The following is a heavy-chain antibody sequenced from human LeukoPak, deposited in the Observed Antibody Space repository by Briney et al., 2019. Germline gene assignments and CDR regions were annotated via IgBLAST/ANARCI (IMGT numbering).Heavy chain of an antibody. Sequence: GSLRLSCAASGFTFSSYAMSWVRQAPGKGLEWVSAISGSGGSTYYADSVKGRFTISRDNSKNTLYLQMNSLRAEDTAVYYCAKSQLLWFGELLSAFDIWGQGTMVTVSS. J-gene: IGHJ3*02. D-gene: IGHD3-10*01. CDR3: AKSQLLWFGELLSAFDI. CDR2: ISGSGGST. CDR1: GFTFSSYA. V-gene: IGHV3-23*01.